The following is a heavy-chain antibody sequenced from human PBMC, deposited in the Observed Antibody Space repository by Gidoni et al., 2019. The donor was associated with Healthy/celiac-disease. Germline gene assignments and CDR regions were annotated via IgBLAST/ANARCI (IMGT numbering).Heavy chain of an antibody. Sequence: QVQLVQSGAEVKKPGSSVKVSCKASGGTFSSYAIRWVRQAPGQGLEWMGGIIPIFGTANYAQKFQGRVTITADESTSTAYMELSSLRSEDTAVYYCARDQDDPRFPEGPAAMNYYDYGMDVWGQGTTVTVSS. CDR1: GGTFSSYA. CDR2: IIPIFGTA. D-gene: IGHD2-2*01. V-gene: IGHV1-69*01. CDR3: ARDQDDPRFPEGPAAMNYYDYGMDV. J-gene: IGHJ6*02.